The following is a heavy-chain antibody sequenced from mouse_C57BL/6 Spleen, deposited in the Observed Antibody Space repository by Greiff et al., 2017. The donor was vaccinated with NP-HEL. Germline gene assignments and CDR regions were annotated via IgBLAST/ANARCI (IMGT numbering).Heavy chain of an antibody. J-gene: IGHJ1*03. D-gene: IGHD2-1*01. CDR1: GFTFTDYY. CDR3: ASRIYYGISVSWYFDV. V-gene: IGHV7-3*01. CDR2: IRNKANGYTT. Sequence: EVQGVESGGGLVQPGGSLSLSCAASGFTFTDYYMSWVRQPPGKALEWLGFIRNKANGYTTEYSASVKGRFTISRDNSQSILYLQKKALRAENSATYYCASRIYYGISVSWYFDVWGTGTTVTVSS.